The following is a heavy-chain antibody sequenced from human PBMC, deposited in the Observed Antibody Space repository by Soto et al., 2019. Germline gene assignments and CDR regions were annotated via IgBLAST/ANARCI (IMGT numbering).Heavy chain of an antibody. CDR1: GFTFSSNG. D-gene: IGHD6-13*01. V-gene: IGHV3-30*18. CDR2: ISDDGRIK. CDR3: AKDLRQQLVVGNWFDP. J-gene: IGHJ5*02. Sequence: QVQLVESGGGVVQPGRSLRLSCAASGFTFSSNGMHWVRQAPDKGLEWVAVISDDGRIKYYADSVKGRFTVSRDNSKNTLYLQMNSLRAEDTAVYYCAKDLRQQLVVGNWFDPWGQGTLVTVSS.